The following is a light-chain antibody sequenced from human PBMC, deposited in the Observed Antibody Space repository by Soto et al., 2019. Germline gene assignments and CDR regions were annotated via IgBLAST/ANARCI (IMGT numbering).Light chain of an antibody. Sequence: DIQMTQSPSSLSASVGDRVTITCQASQDISNYLNWYQQKPGKAPKLLIYDASNLETGVPSRFSGSGGGTDFTFSISSLQPEDIATYYCQQYDNLRITFGPGTKVDI. V-gene: IGKV1-33*01. J-gene: IGKJ3*01. CDR2: DAS. CDR3: QQYDNLRIT. CDR1: QDISNY.